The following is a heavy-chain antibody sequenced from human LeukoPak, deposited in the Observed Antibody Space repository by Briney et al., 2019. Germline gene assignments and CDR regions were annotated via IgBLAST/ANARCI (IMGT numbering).Heavy chain of an antibody. Sequence: PGGSLRLSCAASGFTFVNYGFHWVRQAPVKALEWVAFISYNGNQKYGDSVKGRFTISRDNSKNTLYLQMNSLRAEDTAVYYCARNYYDSSGYGIHFDLWGRGTLVTVSS. V-gene: IGHV3-30-3*01. CDR2: ISYNGNQ. CDR1: GFTFVNYG. D-gene: IGHD3-22*01. CDR3: ARNYYDSSGYGIHFDL. J-gene: IGHJ2*01.